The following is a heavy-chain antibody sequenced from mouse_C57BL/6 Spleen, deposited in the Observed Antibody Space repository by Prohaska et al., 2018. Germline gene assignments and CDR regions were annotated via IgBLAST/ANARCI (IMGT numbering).Heavy chain of an antibody. CDR3: TRGGSLHFDY. J-gene: IGHJ2*01. CDR1: GFNIKDDY. CDR2: IDPENGDT. D-gene: IGHD1-1*01. Sequence: EVQLQQSGAELVRPGASVKLSCTASGFNIKDDYMHWVKQRPEQGLEWIGWIDPENGDTEYASKFQGKATITADTSSNTAYLQLSSLTSEDTAVYYCTRGGSLHFDYWGQGTTLTVSS. V-gene: IGHV14-4*01.